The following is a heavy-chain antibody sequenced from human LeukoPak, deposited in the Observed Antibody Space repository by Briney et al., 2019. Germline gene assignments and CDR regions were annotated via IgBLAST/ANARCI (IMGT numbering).Heavy chain of an antibody. CDR3: AREKKGIDY. V-gene: IGHV4-34*01. Sequence: SETLSLTCAVYGGSFSGYYWSWIRQPPGKGLEWIGEINHSGSTNYNPSLKSRVTISVDTSKSQFSLKLSSVTAADTAVYYCAREKKGIDYWGQGTLVTVSS. CDR1: GGSFSGYY. CDR2: INHSGST. J-gene: IGHJ4*02.